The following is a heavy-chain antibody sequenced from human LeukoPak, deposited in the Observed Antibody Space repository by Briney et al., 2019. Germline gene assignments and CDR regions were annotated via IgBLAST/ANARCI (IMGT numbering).Heavy chain of an antibody. CDR3: VRHSPPPYDFLGGTNAPFDP. V-gene: IGHV5-51*01. J-gene: IGHJ5*02. Sequence: PLQFPCKGSAYSFTSYLIGWVRQMPRKGLEWRGIINSGDSDTRYSPSFQSQVTISADKSISTAYLQWSTLKASDTAMYYCVRHSPPPYDFLGGTNAPFDPWGQGTLVTVSS. D-gene: IGHD3-3*01. CDR1: AYSFTSYL. CDR2: INSGDSDT.